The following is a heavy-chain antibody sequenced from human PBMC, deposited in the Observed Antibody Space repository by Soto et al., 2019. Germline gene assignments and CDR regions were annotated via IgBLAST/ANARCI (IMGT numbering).Heavy chain of an antibody. CDR1: GFTFSNAW. D-gene: IGHD3-16*02. Sequence: GGSLRLSCAASGFTFSNAWMSWVRQAPGKGLEWVGRIKSKTDGGTTDYAAPVKGRFTISRDDSKNTLYLQMNSLKTEDAAVYYCTTGNTYYDYIWGSYRYDYWGQGTLVTVSS. J-gene: IGHJ4*02. V-gene: IGHV3-15*01. CDR2: IKSKTDGGTT. CDR3: TTGNTYYDYIWGSYRYDY.